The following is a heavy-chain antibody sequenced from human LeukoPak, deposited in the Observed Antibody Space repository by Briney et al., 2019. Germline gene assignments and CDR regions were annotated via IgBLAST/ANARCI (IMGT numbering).Heavy chain of an antibody. D-gene: IGHD3-3*01. Sequence: ASVKVSCKASGYTFTSYYMHWVRQAPGQGLEWMGIINPSGGSTSYAQKFQGRVTMTRDTSTSTVYMELSSLRSEDTAVYYCAKVSIFGVVISSYYYYGMDVWGQGPTVTVSS. CDR3: AKVSIFGVVISSYYYYGMDV. J-gene: IGHJ6*02. CDR2: INPSGGST. CDR1: GYTFTSYY. V-gene: IGHV1-46*01.